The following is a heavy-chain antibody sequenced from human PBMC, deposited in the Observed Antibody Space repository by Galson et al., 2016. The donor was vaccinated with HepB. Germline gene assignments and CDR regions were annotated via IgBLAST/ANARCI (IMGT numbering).Heavy chain of an antibody. CDR1: GYRFSTYG. J-gene: IGHJ4*02. D-gene: IGHD4-11*01. CDR3: ARDVQFRFDY. V-gene: IGHV1-18*04. Sequence: SVKVSCKASGYRFSTYGISWVRQAPGQGLEWLGWISANSGNTIYAQKSQDRVTMTRDTSASTVYMDLRSLRSDDTAVYYCARDVQFRFDYWGQGTLVTVSS. CDR2: ISANSGNT.